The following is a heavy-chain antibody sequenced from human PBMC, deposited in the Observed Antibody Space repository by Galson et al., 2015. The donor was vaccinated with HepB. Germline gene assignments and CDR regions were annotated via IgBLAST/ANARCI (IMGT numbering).Heavy chain of an antibody. CDR1: GFSFSTYG. CDR3: ARDLTSPSGPFDY. Sequence: SLRLSCAASGFSFSTYGMHWVRQAPGKGLEYVALMWYDGSNEYYADSVKGRFTISRDNSKNTLYLQTNSLRAEDTAVYYCARDLTSPSGPFDYWGQGTLVTVSS. V-gene: IGHV3-33*01. D-gene: IGHD3-3*01. J-gene: IGHJ4*02. CDR2: MWYDGSNE.